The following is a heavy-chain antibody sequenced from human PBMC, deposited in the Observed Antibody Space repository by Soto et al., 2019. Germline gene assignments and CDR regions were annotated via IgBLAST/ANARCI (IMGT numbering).Heavy chain of an antibody. D-gene: IGHD2-21*01. V-gene: IGHV4-30-4*01. CDR2: IYYSGST. CDR1: GGSISSGDYY. J-gene: IGHJ4*02. Sequence: QVQLQESGPGLVKSSQTLSLTCTVSGGSISSGDYYWTWIRQPPGKGLEWIGYIYYSGSTYYNPSLKRRVSISIDASKNQFSLKLRSVTAADTAVYYCARSTGRYWGQGTLVTVSS. CDR3: ARSTGRY.